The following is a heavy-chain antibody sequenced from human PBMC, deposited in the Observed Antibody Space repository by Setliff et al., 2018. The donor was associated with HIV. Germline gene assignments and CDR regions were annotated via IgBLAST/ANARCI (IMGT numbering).Heavy chain of an antibody. CDR3: ARAAYSGTYLWEPATDL. CDR2: IYTSGKT. V-gene: IGHV4-61*09. CDR1: GDSITRGSYY. D-gene: IGHD1-26*01. Sequence: LSLTCTVSGDSITRGSYYWSWIRQPAGKGLEWIGHIYTSGKTHYSPSLKGRITISADTSKNQLSLNLSSVTAADTAVYYCARAAYSGTYLWEPATDLWGRGTLVTVSS. J-gene: IGHJ2*01.